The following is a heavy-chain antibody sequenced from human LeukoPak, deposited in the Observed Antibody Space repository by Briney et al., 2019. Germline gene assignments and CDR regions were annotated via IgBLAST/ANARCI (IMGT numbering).Heavy chain of an antibody. CDR2: INGNGGRT. CDR3: AKVRDLDTVLGRFDN. CDR1: EFTFSSYA. V-gene: IGHV3-23*01. J-gene: IGHJ5*02. Sequence: GGSLRLSCAASEFTFSSYAMSWVRQAPGKGLEWVSVINGNGGRTYYADSVKGRFTISRDNSKNTLYLQMNSLRAEDTAVYYCAKVRDLDTVLGRFDNWGQGTLFTVSS. D-gene: IGHD5-18*01.